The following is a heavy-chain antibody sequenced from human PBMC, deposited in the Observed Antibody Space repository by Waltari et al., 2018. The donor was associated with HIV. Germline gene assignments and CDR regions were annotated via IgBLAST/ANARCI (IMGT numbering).Heavy chain of an antibody. CDR1: GFTFSSYW. CDR3: TRVPEVEMATIWYFDL. V-gene: IGHV3-74*03. CDR2: INSDGRST. J-gene: IGHJ2*01. Sequence: EVQLVESGGGLVEPGGPLRLSCAASGFTFSSYWMHWVRQAPGKGLVWVSGINSDGRSTKYADSVKDRFIISRDNAKNTLYLQMNTLRDEDTAVYYCTRVPEVEMATIWYFDLWGRGTLVTVSS. D-gene: IGHD5-12*01.